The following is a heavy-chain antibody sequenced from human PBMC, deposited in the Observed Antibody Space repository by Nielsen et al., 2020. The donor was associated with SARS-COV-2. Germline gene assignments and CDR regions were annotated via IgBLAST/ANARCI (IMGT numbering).Heavy chain of an antibody. Sequence: GESLKISCKGSGYSFTSYWISWVRQMPGKGLEWMGRIDPSDSYTNYSPSFQGHVTISADKSISTAYLQWGSLKASDTAMYYCARHSGVSSPFDYWGQGTLVTVSS. CDR1: GYSFTSYW. V-gene: IGHV5-10-1*01. CDR3: ARHSGVSSPFDY. CDR2: IDPSDSYT. D-gene: IGHD6-19*01. J-gene: IGHJ4*02.